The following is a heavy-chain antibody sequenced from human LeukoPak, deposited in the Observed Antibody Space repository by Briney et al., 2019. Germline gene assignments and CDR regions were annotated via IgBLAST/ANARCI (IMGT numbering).Heavy chain of an antibody. J-gene: IGHJ5*02. V-gene: IGHV1-69*13. D-gene: IGHD3-3*01. CDR1: GGTSSSYA. CDR2: IIPIFGTA. CDR3: ATLGYDFWSGYYIWFDP. Sequence: SVKVSCKASGGTSSSYAISWVRQAPGQGLEWMGGIIPIFGTANYAQKFQGRVTITADESTSTAYMELSSLRSEDTAVYYCATLGYDFWSGYYIWFDPWGQGTLVTVSS.